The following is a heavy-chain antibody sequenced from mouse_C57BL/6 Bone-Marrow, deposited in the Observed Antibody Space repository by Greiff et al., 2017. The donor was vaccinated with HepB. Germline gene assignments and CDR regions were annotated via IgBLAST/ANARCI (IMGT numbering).Heavy chain of an antibody. Sequence: EVQLQQSGPGLVKPSQSLSLTCSVTGYSITSGYYWNWIRQFPGNKLEWMGYISYDGSNNYNPSLKNRISITRDTSKNQFFLKLNSVTTEDTATYYCARDHLDYYGSPYWYFDVWGTGTTVTVSS. D-gene: IGHD1-1*01. CDR3: ARDHLDYYGSPYWYFDV. CDR2: ISYDGSN. V-gene: IGHV3-6*01. J-gene: IGHJ1*03. CDR1: GYSITSGYY.